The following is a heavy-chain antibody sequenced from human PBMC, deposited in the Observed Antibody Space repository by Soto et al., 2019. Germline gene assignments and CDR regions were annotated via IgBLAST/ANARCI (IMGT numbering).Heavy chain of an antibody. CDR2: INPLGGST. Sequence: ASVKVSCKAAGYTFTTYYMHWVRQAPGQGPEWMGIINPLGGSTSYAQKFQNRVTMTRDTSTSTVYMELSSLRSEDTAVYYCARHPQPLGGMDVWGQGTTVTISS. V-gene: IGHV1-46*01. J-gene: IGHJ6*02. D-gene: IGHD1-26*01. CDR1: GYTFTTYY. CDR3: ARHPQPLGGMDV.